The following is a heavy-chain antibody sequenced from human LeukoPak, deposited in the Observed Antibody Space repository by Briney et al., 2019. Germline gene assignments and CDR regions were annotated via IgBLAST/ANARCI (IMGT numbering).Heavy chain of an antibody. CDR1: GFTFTSSA. J-gene: IGHJ3*02. D-gene: IGHD1-14*01. CDR2: IVVGSGNT. CDR3: ARGTLTAPRSAFDI. Sequence: SVKVSCKASGFTFTSSAVQWVRQARGQRLEWIGWIVVGSGNTNYAQKFQERVTITRDTSISTAYMELSRLRSDDTAVYYCARGTLTAPRSAFDIWGQGTMVTVSS. V-gene: IGHV1-58*01.